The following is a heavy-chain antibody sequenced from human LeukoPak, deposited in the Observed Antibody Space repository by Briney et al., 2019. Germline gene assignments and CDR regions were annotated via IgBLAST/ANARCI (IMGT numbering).Heavy chain of an antibody. Sequence: TGGSLRLSCAAYGFTFSSYWMHWVRHTPGKGLVWVSRIKGDGSSTYYADSVKGRFTISRDNSKNTLYLQMNSLRAEDTAVYYCAKGIVFYGDYCDYWGQGTLVTVSS. V-gene: IGHV3-74*01. CDR3: AKGIVFYGDYCDY. J-gene: IGHJ4*02. CDR1: GFTFSSYW. CDR2: IKGDGSST. D-gene: IGHD4-17*01.